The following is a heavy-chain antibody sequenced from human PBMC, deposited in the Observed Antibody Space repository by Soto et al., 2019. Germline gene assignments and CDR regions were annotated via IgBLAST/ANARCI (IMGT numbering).Heavy chain of an antibody. CDR1: GFTFSSYG. V-gene: IGHV3-30*18. J-gene: IGHJ4*02. Sequence: QVQLVESGGGVVQPGRSLRLSCAASGFTFSSYGMHWVRQAPGKGLEWVAVISYDGSNKYYADSVKGRFTISRDNSKNTLYLQMNSLRAEDTAVYYCAKDIIDYESSGPDYWGQGTLVTVSS. CDR3: AKDIIDYESSGPDY. D-gene: IGHD3-22*01. CDR2: ISYDGSNK.